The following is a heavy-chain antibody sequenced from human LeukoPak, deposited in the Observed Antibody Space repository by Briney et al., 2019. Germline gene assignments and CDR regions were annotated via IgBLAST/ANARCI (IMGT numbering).Heavy chain of an antibody. CDR1: GFTFSSYS. CDR3: ARDFGWGIFDY. J-gene: IGHJ4*02. Sequence: GGSLRLSCAASGFTFSSYSMNWVRQAPGKGLEWVSSISSSSSYIYYTDSMKGRFTISRDNAKNSLYLQMNSLRAEDTAVYYCARDFGWGIFDYWGQGTLATVSS. CDR2: ISSSSSYI. D-gene: IGHD6-19*01. V-gene: IGHV3-21*01.